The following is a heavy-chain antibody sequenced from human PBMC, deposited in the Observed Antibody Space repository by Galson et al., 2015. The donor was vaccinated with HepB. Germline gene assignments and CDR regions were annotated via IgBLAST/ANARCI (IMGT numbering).Heavy chain of an antibody. CDR1: GFTFSSYS. CDR3: AREGDYYGSGSYYT. CDR2: ISSSSSTI. Sequence: SLRLSCAASGFTFSSYSMNWVRQAPGKGLEWVSYISSSSSTIYYADSVKGRFTISRDNAKNSLYLQMNSLRDEDTAVYYCAREGDYYGSGSYYTWGQGTLVTVSS. V-gene: IGHV3-48*02. D-gene: IGHD3-10*01. J-gene: IGHJ5*02.